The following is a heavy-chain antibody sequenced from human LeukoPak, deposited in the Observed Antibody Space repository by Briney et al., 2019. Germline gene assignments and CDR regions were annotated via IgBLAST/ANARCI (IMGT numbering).Heavy chain of an antibody. CDR1: GDSISSYA. Sequence: PSETLSLTCSVSGDSISSYAWSWIRRPPGKGLEWIGDISRSGDTNYSPSLKSRLTISVDMSKNQFYLKLRSVTAADTAVYYCAKDRGGGRDAFGIWGQGTVVTVSS. CDR2: ISRSGDT. D-gene: IGHD3-10*01. J-gene: IGHJ3*02. V-gene: IGHV4-59*01. CDR3: AKDRGGGRDAFGI.